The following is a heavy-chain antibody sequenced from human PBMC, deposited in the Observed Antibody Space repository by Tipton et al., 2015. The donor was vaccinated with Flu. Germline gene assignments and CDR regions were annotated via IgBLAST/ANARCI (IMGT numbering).Heavy chain of an antibody. CDR3: VKAKNYDIVAAYYGMDV. J-gene: IGHJ6*02. Sequence: SLRLSCAASGLTFSNYAMSWVRQAPGKGLEWVAGLSGSGSSIYYADSVKGRFTISRDNSKNMLYVQMNSLRAEDTAVYYCVKAKNYDIVAAYYGMDVWSQGTTVTVSS. CDR1: GLTFSNYA. V-gene: IGHV3-23*01. CDR2: LSGSGSSI. D-gene: IGHD3-9*01.